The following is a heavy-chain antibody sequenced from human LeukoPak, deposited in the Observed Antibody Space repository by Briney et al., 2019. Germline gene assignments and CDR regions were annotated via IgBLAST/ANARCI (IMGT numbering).Heavy chain of an antibody. CDR1: GYTFTGYY. CDR3: ARDQRDSSSWYGLHY. J-gene: IGHJ4*02. Sequence: ASVKVSCKASGYTFTGYYMHGVRQAPGQGVEGMGRINPNSGGTNYAQKLQGRVTMTRDTSISTAYMELSRLRSDDTAVYYCARDQRDSSSWYGLHYWGQGTLVTVSS. V-gene: IGHV1-2*06. CDR2: INPNSGGT. D-gene: IGHD6-13*01.